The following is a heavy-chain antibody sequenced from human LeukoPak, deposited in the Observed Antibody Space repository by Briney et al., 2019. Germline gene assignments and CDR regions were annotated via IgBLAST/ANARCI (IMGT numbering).Heavy chain of an antibody. V-gene: IGHV4-59*01. Sequence: SENLSLTCTVSGGSISSYYWSWLRQPPGKGLEWIGYIYYSGGTNYNPSLKSRVTISVDTSKHQYSLKLSSVTAADTAVYYCARGGRYYDSSGLYYFDYWGQGTLVTVSS. D-gene: IGHD3-22*01. CDR1: GGSISSYY. CDR3: ARGGRYYDSSGLYYFDY. CDR2: IYYSGGT. J-gene: IGHJ4*02.